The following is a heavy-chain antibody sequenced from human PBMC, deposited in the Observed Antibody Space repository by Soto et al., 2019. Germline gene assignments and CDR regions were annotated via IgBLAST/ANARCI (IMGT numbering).Heavy chain of an antibody. D-gene: IGHD3-10*01. CDR2: IDPSDSYT. V-gene: IGHV5-10-1*01. CDR3: ARLWFGELSYYYYGMDV. CDR1: GYSFTSYW. J-gene: IGHJ6*02. Sequence: HGESLKISCKGSGYSFTSYWISWVRQMPGKGLEWRGRIDPSDSYTNYSPSFQGHVTISADKSISTAYLQWSSLKASDTAMYYCARLWFGELSYYYYGMDVWGQGTTVTVSS.